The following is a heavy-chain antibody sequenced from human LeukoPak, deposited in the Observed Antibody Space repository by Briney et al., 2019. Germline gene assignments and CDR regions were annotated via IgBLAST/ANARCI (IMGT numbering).Heavy chain of an antibody. J-gene: IGHJ6*03. CDR2: ITWDGGST. D-gene: IGHD2/OR15-2a*01. V-gene: IGHV3-43D*03. Sequence: GGSLRLSCAASGFAFDDYAMHWVRQASGKGLEWVSHITWDGGSTHYADSVEGRFTISRDNRENSLYLQMNSLRPEDTALYYCAKDRAARGRGNYFYMDVWGKGTTVTVSS. CDR1: GFAFDDYA. CDR3: AKDRAARGRGNYFYMDV.